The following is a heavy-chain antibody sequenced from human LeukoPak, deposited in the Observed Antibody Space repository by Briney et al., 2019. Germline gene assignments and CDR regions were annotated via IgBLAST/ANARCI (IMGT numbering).Heavy chain of an antibody. CDR2: ISWNSGSI. CDR3: AKDMSVGGSHQYFQH. D-gene: IGHD4-23*01. CDR1: GFTFDDYA. J-gene: IGHJ1*01. V-gene: IGHV3-9*01. Sequence: GGSLRLSCAASGFTFDDYATHWVRQAPGKGLEWVSGISWNSGSIGYADSVKGRFTISRDNAKNSLYLQMNSLRAEDTALYYCAKDMSVGGSHQYFQHWGQGTLVTVSS.